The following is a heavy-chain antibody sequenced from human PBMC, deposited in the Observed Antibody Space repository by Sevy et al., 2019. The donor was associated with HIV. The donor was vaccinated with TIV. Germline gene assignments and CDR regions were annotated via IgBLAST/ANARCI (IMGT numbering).Heavy chain of an antibody. CDR2: IYWDDDK. CDR3: ARFNYGDYTAYFDF. CDR1: GFSLSTSGVG. Sequence: SGPTLVNPTQTLTLTCTFSGFSLSTSGVGVGWIRQPPGKALEWLTLIYWDDDKRYSPSLKSGLTITKDTSKSQVVLKMTNMDPVDTATYFCARFNYGDYTAYFDFWGQGTLVTVSS. D-gene: IGHD4-17*01. V-gene: IGHV2-5*02. J-gene: IGHJ4*02.